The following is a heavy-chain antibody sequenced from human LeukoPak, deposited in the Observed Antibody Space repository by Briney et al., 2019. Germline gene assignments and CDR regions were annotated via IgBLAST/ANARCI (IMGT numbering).Heavy chain of an antibody. V-gene: IGHV1-46*01. CDR1: GYTFTDYY. CDR3: AIGGIYGSESHPPYYYYSIDV. CDR2: INPSGGYT. J-gene: IGHJ6*03. Sequence: ASVKVSCKASGYTFTDYYLHWVRQAPGQGLEWMGIINPSGGYTSYAQKFQGRVTMTRDTSTSTAYMELSSLRSEDTAVYYCAIGGIYGSESHPPYYYYSIDVWGKGSTVTIS. D-gene: IGHD3-10*01.